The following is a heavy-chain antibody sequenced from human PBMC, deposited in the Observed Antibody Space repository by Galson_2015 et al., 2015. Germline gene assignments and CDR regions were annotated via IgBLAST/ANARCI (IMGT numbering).Heavy chain of an antibody. V-gene: IGHV1-69*01. D-gene: IGHD3-3*01. CDR3: ASDSNDFLGGGGY. J-gene: IGHJ4*02. CDR2: VRPIFGTA. CDR1: GGTVRSYA. Sequence: CKASGGTVRSYAISWVRQAPGQGLEWMGGVRPIFGTANYAQKFQGRVTITADESTSTAYMELSSLRSEDTAVYYCASDSNDFLGGGGYWGQGTLVTVSS.